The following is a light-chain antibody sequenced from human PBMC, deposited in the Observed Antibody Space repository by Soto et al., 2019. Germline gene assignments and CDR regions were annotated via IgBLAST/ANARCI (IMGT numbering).Light chain of an antibody. CDR2: DAS. CDR1: QSVSSY. Sequence: EIVLTQSPATLSLSPGERATLSFSASQSVSSYLAWYQQKPGQAPRLLIYDASNRATGIPARFSGSGSGTEFTLTISSLEPEDFAVYYCQQRSNWPPITFGQGTRLEIK. V-gene: IGKV3-11*01. CDR3: QQRSNWPPIT. J-gene: IGKJ5*01.